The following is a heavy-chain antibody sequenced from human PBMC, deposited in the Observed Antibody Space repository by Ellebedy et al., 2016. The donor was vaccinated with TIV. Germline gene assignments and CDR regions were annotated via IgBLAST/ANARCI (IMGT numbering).Heavy chain of an antibody. CDR2: VEADGTT. CDR3: TTRLTTTNDN. J-gene: IGHJ4*02. D-gene: IGHD1-1*01. V-gene: IGHV3-15*04. CDR1: GISLRSYA. Sequence: GESLKISCAASGISLRSYAMSWVRQAPGKGLEWIGRVEADGTTDCAAPLKGRCTISRDDSKNALYLQMSSLTTDDTAVYYCTTRLTTTNDNWGQGTLVTVSS.